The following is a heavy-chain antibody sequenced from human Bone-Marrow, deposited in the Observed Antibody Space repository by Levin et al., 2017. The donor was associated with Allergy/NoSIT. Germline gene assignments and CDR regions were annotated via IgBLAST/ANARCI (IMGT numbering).Heavy chain of an antibody. D-gene: IGHD3-16*02. CDR1: GGSISSYY. V-gene: IGHV4-4*07. Sequence: KPGGSLRLSCTVSGGSISSYYWSWIRQPAGKGLEWIGRIYTSGSTNYNPSLKSRVTMSVDTSKNQFSLKLSSVTAADTAVYYCAGTLYDYVWGSYRVDYWGQGTLVTVSS. J-gene: IGHJ4*02. CDR3: AGTLYDYVWGSYRVDY. CDR2: IYTSGST.